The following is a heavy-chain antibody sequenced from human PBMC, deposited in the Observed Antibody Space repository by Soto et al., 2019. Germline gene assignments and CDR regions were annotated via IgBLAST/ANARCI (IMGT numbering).Heavy chain of an antibody. CDR2: INPNGGST. CDR1: GYTLTSYY. V-gene: IGHV1-46*03. D-gene: IGHD6-6*01. CDR3: ARGLASGDY. J-gene: IGHJ4*02. Sequence: QVQLVQSGAEVKEPGASVKVSCKASGYTLTSYYIHWIRQAPGQGLEWMGIINPNGGSTNYAQSFQGRVTITRETSTSTVYMDLSSLRSEDTAVYYCARGLASGDYWGQGTLVTVSS.